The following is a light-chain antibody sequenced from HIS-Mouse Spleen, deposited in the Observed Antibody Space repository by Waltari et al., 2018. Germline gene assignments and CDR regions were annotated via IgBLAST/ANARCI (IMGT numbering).Light chain of an antibody. CDR3: CSYAGSSTWV. CDR2: EGS. V-gene: IGLV2-23*01. Sequence: QSALTQPASVSGSPGHSITISCTGTSSDVGSYNLVSRYQQHPGKAPNLMIYEGSKRPSGVSNRFSGSKSGNTASLTISGLQAEDEADYYCCSYAGSSTWVFGGGTKLTVL. J-gene: IGLJ3*02. CDR1: SSDVGSYNL.